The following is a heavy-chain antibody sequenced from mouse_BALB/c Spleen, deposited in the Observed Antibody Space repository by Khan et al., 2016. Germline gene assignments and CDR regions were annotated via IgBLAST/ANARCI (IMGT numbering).Heavy chain of an antibody. Sequence: VQLQQPGPELVKPGASVKISCKASGYTFTDYNMHWVKQSHGKSLEWIGYIYPYNGGTGYNQRFKSKATLTVDNSSRTAYMELRSLTSDDSAVYYCAREDWDAWFAYWGQGTLVTVSA. CDR1: GYTFTDYN. D-gene: IGHD4-1*01. V-gene: IGHV1S29*02. J-gene: IGHJ3*01. CDR2: IYPYNGGT. CDR3: AREDWDAWFAY.